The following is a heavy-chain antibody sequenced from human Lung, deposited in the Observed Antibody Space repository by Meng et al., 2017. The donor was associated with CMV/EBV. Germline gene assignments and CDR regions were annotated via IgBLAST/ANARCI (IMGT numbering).Heavy chain of an antibody. CDR3: TRETGETFWSGSHDS. V-gene: IGHV4-59*01. CDR2: IYYSGSA. Sequence: SETLSLTCTISGGSISSYYWSWIRQPPGKGLEWIGNIYYSGSANYNPSLKSPVTMSVDTSKNQFSLKLSSVTAADTAVYYCTRETGETFWSGSHDSWGQGKLVXVS. J-gene: IGHJ4*02. CDR1: GGSISSYY. D-gene: IGHD3-3*01.